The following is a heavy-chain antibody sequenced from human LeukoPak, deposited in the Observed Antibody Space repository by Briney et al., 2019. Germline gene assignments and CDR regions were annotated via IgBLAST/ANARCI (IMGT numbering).Heavy chain of an antibody. Sequence: GSLRLSCAASGFTFSTFAMIWIRQPPGKGLEWIGEINHSGSTNYNPSLKSRVTISVDTSKNQFSLKLSSVTAADTAVYYCARSTYYYGSGSYYSSSFDYWGQGTLVTVSS. CDR2: INHSGST. CDR3: ARSTYYYGSGSYYSSSFDY. D-gene: IGHD3-10*01. J-gene: IGHJ4*02. CDR1: GFTFSTFA. V-gene: IGHV4-34*01.